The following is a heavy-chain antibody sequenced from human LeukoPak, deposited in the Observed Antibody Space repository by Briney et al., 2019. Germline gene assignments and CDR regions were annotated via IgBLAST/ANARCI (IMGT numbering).Heavy chain of an antibody. V-gene: IGHV4-59*08. J-gene: IGHJ4*02. CDR3: ARDSPLFDY. Sequence: SETLSLTCTVSGGSISSYYWSWIRQPPGKGLEWIGYIYYSGSTNYNPSLKSRVTISVDTSKNQFSLKLSSVTAADTAVYYCARDSPLFDYWGQGTLVTVSS. CDR2: IYYSGST. CDR1: GGSISSYY. D-gene: IGHD5-18*01.